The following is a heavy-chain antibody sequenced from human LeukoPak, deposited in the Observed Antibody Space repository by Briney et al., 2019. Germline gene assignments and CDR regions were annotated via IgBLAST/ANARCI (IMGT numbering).Heavy chain of an antibody. CDR2: IQSGGST. V-gene: IGHV3-53*01. Sequence: PGGSLRLSCAVSGFTVSTNYMSWVRQAPGKGLEWVSVIQSGGSTNYADPVKGRFTISRDNSKNTLYLQMNSLKAEDTAVYYCARGDGGQQLVLWGQGTLVTVSS. CDR1: GFTVSTNY. D-gene: IGHD6-13*01. CDR3: ARGDGGQQLVL. J-gene: IGHJ4*02.